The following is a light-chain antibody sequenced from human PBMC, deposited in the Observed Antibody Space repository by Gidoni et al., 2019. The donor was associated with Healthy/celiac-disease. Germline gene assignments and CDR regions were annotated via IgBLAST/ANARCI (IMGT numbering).Light chain of an antibody. CDR1: QSVSSN. CDR3: QQYNNWSST. Sequence: EIVMTQSPATLSVSPGERATLSCRASQSVSSNLAWYQQKPGQAPRLLTYGASTRATGIPARFSGSGSGTEFTLTISSLQSEDFAVYYCQQYNNWSSTFGQGTKVEIK. CDR2: GAS. J-gene: IGKJ1*01. V-gene: IGKV3-15*01.